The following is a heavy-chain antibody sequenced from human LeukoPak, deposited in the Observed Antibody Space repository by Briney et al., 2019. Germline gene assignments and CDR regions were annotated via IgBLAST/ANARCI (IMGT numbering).Heavy chain of an antibody. CDR2: IYYGGST. D-gene: IGHD3-10*01. CDR1: GGSISSYY. V-gene: IGHV4-59*01. Sequence: SETLSLTCTVSGGSISSYYWSWIRQPPGKGLEWIGYIYYGGSTNYNSSLKSRVTISVDTSKNQFSLKLSSVTAADTAVYYCARGGSTSYREFLYNWFDPWGQGTLVTVSS. J-gene: IGHJ5*02. CDR3: ARGGSTSYREFLYNWFDP.